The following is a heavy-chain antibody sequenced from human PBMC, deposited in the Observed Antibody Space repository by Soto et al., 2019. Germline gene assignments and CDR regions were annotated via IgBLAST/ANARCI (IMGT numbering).Heavy chain of an antibody. CDR3: ARSPKLTGDGFDI. CDR1: GYSFTSYW. CDR2: IYPGDSDP. J-gene: IGHJ3*02. D-gene: IGHD7-27*01. V-gene: IGHV5-51*01. Sequence: GESLKISCNGSGYSFTSYWIGWVRQMPGKGLEGMVSIYPGDSDPRYSPSFQGQVTISADKSISTAYLQWSSLKASDTPMYYCARSPKLTGDGFDIWGQGTMVTVSS.